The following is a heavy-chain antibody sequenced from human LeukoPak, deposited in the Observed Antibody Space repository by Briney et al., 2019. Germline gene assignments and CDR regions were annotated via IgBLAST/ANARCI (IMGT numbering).Heavy chain of an antibody. CDR3: AREDVYDSSGLVYYYYGMDV. J-gene: IGHJ6*02. D-gene: IGHD3-22*01. V-gene: IGHV1-18*01. Sequence: ASVKVSCKASGYTFTSYGISWVRQAAGQGLEWMGWISAYNGNTNYAQKLQGRVTMTTDTSTSTAYMELRSLRSDDTAVYYCAREDVYDSSGLVYYYYGMDVWGQGTTVTVSS. CDR2: ISAYNGNT. CDR1: GYTFTSYG.